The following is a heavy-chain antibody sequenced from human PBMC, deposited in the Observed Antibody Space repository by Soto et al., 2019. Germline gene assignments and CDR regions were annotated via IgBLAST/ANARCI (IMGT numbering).Heavy chain of an antibody. CDR1: GFSLRTSGMC. D-gene: IGHD3-10*01. CDR2: IDWDDDK. Sequence: SGPTLVNPTQTLTLTCTFSGFSLRTSGMCVSWIRQPPGKALEWLARIDWDDDKYYSTSLKTRLTVSKATSKNQVVLTLTNVDPVDTATYYCARMGVGGSDYYYYMGVWGKGTTVTVSS. V-gene: IGHV2-70*11. J-gene: IGHJ6*03. CDR3: ARMGVGGSDYYYYMGV.